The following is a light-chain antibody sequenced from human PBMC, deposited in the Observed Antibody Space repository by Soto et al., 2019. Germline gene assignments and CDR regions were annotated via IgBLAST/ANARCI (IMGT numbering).Light chain of an antibody. V-gene: IGKV3-11*01. J-gene: IGKJ3*01. CDR2: DAS. CDR3: HQRSTWPFT. CDR1: QSISSY. Sequence: EIVLTQSPATLSLSPGERATLSCRASQSISSYFAWYQQKPDQAPRLRIYDASNRATGIPARFSGSGSGTDFTLTFSSLEPEDFAVYYCHQRSTWPFTFGPGTKVDIK.